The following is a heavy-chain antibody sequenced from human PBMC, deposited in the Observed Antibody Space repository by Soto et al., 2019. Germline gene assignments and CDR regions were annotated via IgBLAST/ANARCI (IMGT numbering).Heavy chain of an antibody. D-gene: IGHD3-10*01. CDR1: GGSISSGGYS. J-gene: IGHJ4*02. CDR3: AGSRITMVRGVISGFDY. CDR2: IYHSGST. V-gene: IGHV4-30-2*01. Sequence: SETLSLTCAASGGSISSGGYSWSWIRQPPGKGLEWIGYIYHSGSTYYNPSLKSRVTISVDRSKNQFSLKLSSVTAADTAVYYCAGSRITMVRGVISGFDYWGQGTLVTVSS.